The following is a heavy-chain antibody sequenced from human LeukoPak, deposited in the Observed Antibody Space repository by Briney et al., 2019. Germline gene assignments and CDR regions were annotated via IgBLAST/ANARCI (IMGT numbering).Heavy chain of an antibody. J-gene: IGHJ5*02. CDR3: AKEPASSGWFDP. CDR2: ISGSGDTA. V-gene: IGHV3-23*01. Sequence: GGSLRLSCAASGFTFSSYAMSWVRQAPGKGLEWVSVISGSGDTAFYADSVKGRFTISRDNSKNTLSLQMNSLRAEDTAVYYCAKEPASSGWFDPWGQGTLVAVSS. D-gene: IGHD6-19*01. CDR1: GFTFSSYA.